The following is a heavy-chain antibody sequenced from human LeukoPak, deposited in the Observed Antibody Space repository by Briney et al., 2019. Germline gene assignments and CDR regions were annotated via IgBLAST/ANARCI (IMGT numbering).Heavy chain of an antibody. CDR2: IYLDGSRA. CDR3: GRAGPVTKDHFMDV. CDR1: GFTFTNYW. Sequence: GGSLRLSCAVSGFTFTNYWMSWARQSPGKGLEWVANIYLDGSRAYYVDSVKGRFTISRDNAKNSLFPQMNSLSAEGTAVYYCGRAGPVTKDHFMDVWGKGTTVTVSS. J-gene: IGHJ6*03. D-gene: IGHD2-2*01. V-gene: IGHV3-7*01.